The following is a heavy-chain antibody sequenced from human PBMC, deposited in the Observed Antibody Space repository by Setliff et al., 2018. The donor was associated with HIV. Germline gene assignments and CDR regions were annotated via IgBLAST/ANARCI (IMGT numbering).Heavy chain of an antibody. CDR2: INTHSGYT. V-gene: IGHV1-18*01. D-gene: IGHD3-10*01. CDR3: ARAGSGSYYNAPHY. J-gene: IGHJ4*02. Sequence: ASVKVSCKASGYTFNNYGISWVRQAPGQGLEWMGWINTHSGYTNYAQNVQGRVTVTMDTSTSTAYMELRSLKSDDTAVYYCARAGSGSYYNAPHYWGQGTLVTVSS. CDR1: GYTFNNYG.